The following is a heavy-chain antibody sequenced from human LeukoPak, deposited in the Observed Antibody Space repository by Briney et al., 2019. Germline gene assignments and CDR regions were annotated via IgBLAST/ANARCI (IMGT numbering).Heavy chain of an antibody. V-gene: IGHV3-7*01. J-gene: IGHJ3*02. CDR2: IKQDGSEK. CDR3: ARHSGSQGYAFDI. Sequence: GGSLRLSCVASGFTYSSYWMSWVRQAPGKGLEWVANIKQDGSEKYYVDPVKGRFTISRDNAKNSLYLQMNSLRAEDTAVYYCARHSGSQGYAFDIWGQGTMVTVPS. CDR1: GFTYSSYW. D-gene: IGHD1-26*01.